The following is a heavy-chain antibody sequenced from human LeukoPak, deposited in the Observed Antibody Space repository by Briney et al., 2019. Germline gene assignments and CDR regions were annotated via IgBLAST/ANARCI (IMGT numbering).Heavy chain of an antibody. D-gene: IGHD3-22*01. CDR3: ATERDYYDSSGLDY. Sequence: SVKVSCKASGGTFSSYAISWVRQAPGQGLEWMGGIIPNFGTANYAQKFQGRVTITADESTSTAYMELSSLRSEDTAVYYCATERDYYDSSGLDYWGQGTLVTVSS. CDR1: GGTFSSYA. V-gene: IGHV1-69*13. CDR2: IIPNFGTA. J-gene: IGHJ4*02.